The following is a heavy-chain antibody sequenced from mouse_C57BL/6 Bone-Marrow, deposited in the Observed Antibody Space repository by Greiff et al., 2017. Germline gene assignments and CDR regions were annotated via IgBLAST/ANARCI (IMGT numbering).Heavy chain of an antibody. CDR1: GYTFTSYW. V-gene: IGHV1-74*01. D-gene: IGHD2-3*01. CDR3: AITDGYYVKFAY. Sequence: QVQLQQPGAELVKPGASVKVSCKASGYTFTSYWMHWVKQRPGQGLEWIGRIHPSDSDTNYNQKFKGKDTLTVDKSSSTAYMQLSSLTSEDSAVYYCAITDGYYVKFAYWGQGTLVTVSA. CDR2: IHPSDSDT. J-gene: IGHJ3*01.